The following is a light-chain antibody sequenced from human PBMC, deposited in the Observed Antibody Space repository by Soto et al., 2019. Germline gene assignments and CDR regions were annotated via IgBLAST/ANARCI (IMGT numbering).Light chain of an antibody. CDR3: SSYAGSNILYV. CDR1: SSDVGGYNY. CDR2: GVN. J-gene: IGLJ1*01. V-gene: IGLV2-8*01. Sequence: QSALTQPPSASGSPGQSVTISCTGTSSDVGGYNYVSWYQQHPGKAPQLVIYGVNKRASGVPVRFSGSKSGNTASLTVSGLQAEDEADYYCSSYAGSNILYVFGTGTKLTVL.